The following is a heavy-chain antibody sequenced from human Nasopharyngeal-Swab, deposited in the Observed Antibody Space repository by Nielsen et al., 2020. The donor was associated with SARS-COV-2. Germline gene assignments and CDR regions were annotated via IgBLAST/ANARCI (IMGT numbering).Heavy chain of an antibody. CDR2: TSSDTTYI. CDR3: ARKGEYSSTWGAFDI. Sequence: GESLKISCAASGFTFSSFVMSWVRQAPGTGLEWVSSTSSDTTYIYYADSVKGRFTISRDNAKSSLYLQMNSLRAEDTAVYYCARKGEYSSTWGAFDIWGQGTMVTVSS. J-gene: IGHJ3*02. V-gene: IGHV3-21*01. CDR1: GFTFSSFV. D-gene: IGHD6-13*01.